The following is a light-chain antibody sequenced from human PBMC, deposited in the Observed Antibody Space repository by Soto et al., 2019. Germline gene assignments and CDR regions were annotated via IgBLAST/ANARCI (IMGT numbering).Light chain of an antibody. V-gene: IGKV1-5*03. J-gene: IGKJ1*01. Sequence: DIQMTQSPSTLSASVGDRVTITCRASHSISNLLAWYQQKPGKAPKLLIYKASSLESGVPSRFSGSGSGTEFTLSISSLQPDDFAIYYCQQYNSYSPWTFGQGTKWIS. CDR1: HSISNL. CDR2: KAS. CDR3: QQYNSYSPWT.